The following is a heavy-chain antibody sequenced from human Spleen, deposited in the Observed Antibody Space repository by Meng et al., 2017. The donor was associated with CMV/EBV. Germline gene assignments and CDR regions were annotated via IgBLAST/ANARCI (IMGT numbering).Heavy chain of an antibody. J-gene: IGHJ4*02. CDR2: IYSGGST. Sequence: GGSLRLSCAASGFTVSSNYMSWVRQAPGKGLEWVSVIYSGGSTYYADSVKGRFTISRDNSKNTLYLQMNSLRAEDTAVYFCAKDTMSESGNYWGQGTLVTVSS. CDR3: AKDTMSESGNY. V-gene: IGHV3-53*01. CDR1: GFTVSSNY. D-gene: IGHD3-10*02.